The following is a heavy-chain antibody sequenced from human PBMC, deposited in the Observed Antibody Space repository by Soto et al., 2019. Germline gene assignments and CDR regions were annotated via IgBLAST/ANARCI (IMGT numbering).Heavy chain of an antibody. CDR1: GYSFTSYW. D-gene: IGHD4-17*01. J-gene: IGHJ6*02. V-gene: IGHV5-51*01. Sequence: VESVRISCKVSGYSFTSYWIVWVPQMPGKGLEWMGMIYPGDSDTRYSPSFQGQVTISADKSISTAYLQWSSLKASDTATYYCARLSDYGGNSDGMDVWGQGTTVTVS. CDR2: IYPGDSDT. CDR3: ARLSDYGGNSDGMDV.